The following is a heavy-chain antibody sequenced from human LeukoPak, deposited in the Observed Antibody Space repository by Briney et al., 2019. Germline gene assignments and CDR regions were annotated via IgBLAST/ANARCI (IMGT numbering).Heavy chain of an antibody. D-gene: IGHD3-22*01. V-gene: IGHV3-7*01. J-gene: IGHJ4*02. Sequence: GGSLRLSCAASGFTFSSYWMSWVRQAPGKGLEWVANIKQDGSEKYYVDSVKGRFTISRDNAKNSLYLQMNSLRAEDTAVYYCAREPHSSGHYYPPDLDYWGQGTLVTVSS. CDR2: IKQDGSEK. CDR3: AREPHSSGHYYPPDLDY. CDR1: GFTFSSYW.